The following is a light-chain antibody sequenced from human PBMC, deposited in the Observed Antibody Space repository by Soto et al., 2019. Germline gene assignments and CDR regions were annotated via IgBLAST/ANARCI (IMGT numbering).Light chain of an antibody. J-gene: IGKJ3*01. CDR3: HHRYNWPES. V-gene: IGKV3-11*01. Sequence: EIVLTQSPATLSLSTGQRATLSCRASQNINSFLGWYQQKPGQAPRLLIYDISIRATGIPARFSASGSGTDFTLTISSLEPEDFAVYYCHHRYNWPESFGPGTKVDIK. CDR2: DIS. CDR1: QNINSF.